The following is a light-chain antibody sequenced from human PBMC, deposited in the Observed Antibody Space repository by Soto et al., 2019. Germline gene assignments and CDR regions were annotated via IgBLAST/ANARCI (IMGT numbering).Light chain of an antibody. Sequence: SYELTQTPSVSVTPGQTARINCGGDNVGSKSVHWFQQKAGQAPVLVVYDDSDRPSGIPERFSGSNSGNTATLTINRVEAGDEADYYCQVWDSSTDRWVFGGGTKLTVL. CDR1: NVGSKS. CDR2: DDS. CDR3: QVWDSSTDRWV. J-gene: IGLJ3*02. V-gene: IGLV3-21*02.